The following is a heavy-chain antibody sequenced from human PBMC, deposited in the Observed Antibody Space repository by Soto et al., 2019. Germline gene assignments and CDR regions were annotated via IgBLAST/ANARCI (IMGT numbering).Heavy chain of an antibody. CDR3: ARSPLYYYGSGSTSGYFDY. CDR1: GYTFTNYA. Sequence: QVQLVQSGAEVKKPGASVKVSCKASGYTFTNYAMHWVRQAPGQRLEWMGGINAGNGNTKYSQKFQGRVTITRDTSASTAYMELSSLRSEDTAVYYCARSPLYYYGSGSTSGYFDYWGQGTLVTVSS. J-gene: IGHJ4*02. V-gene: IGHV1-3*01. CDR2: INAGNGNT. D-gene: IGHD3-10*01.